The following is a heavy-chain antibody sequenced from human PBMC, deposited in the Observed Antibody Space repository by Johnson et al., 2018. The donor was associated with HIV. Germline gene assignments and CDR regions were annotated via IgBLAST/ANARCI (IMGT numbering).Heavy chain of an antibody. CDR3: AKGGYNGKFDGFDI. CDR2: IKQDGSEK. J-gene: IGHJ3*02. D-gene: IGHD1-26*01. V-gene: IGHV3-7*01. CDR1: GFTFSSYA. Sequence: VQLVEFGGGLIQPGGSLRLSCAASGFTFSSYAMHWVRQAPGKGLAWVANIKQDGSEKYYVDSVTGRFTISTDNAKNSLYLQLNSLRVEDTDVYYCAKGGYNGKFDGFDIWGQGTMVTVSS.